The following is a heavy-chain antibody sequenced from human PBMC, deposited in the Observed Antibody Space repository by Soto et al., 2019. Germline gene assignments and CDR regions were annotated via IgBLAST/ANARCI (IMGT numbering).Heavy chain of an antibody. CDR2: VYYSGGA. J-gene: IGHJ5*01. Sequence: PSETLSLTCTVSGVSIHNSHSFWGWIRQPHGKGLEFIGTVYYSGGAHYNSSLKSRVTISVDTANNQVSLRMRSLTAADTAVYYCGRVVEGATRHTDLDSWGQGTLVTVSS. CDR3: GRVVEGATRHTDLDS. D-gene: IGHD2-21*01. V-gene: IGHV4-39*01. CDR1: GVSIHNSHSF.